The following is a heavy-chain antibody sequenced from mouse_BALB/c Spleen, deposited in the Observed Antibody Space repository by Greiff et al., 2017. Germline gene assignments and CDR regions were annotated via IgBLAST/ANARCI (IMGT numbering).Heavy chain of an antibody. D-gene: IGHD1-1*01. V-gene: IGHV1-7*01. J-gene: IGHJ1*01. Sequence: QVQLQQSGAELAKPGASVKMSCKASGYTFTSYWMHWVKQRPGQGLEWIGYINPSTGYTEYNQKFKDKATLTADKSSSTAYMQLSSLTSEDSAVYYCARGPYGSSLYWYFDVWGAGTTVTVSS. CDR1: GYTFTSYW. CDR3: ARGPYGSSLYWYFDV. CDR2: INPSTGYT.